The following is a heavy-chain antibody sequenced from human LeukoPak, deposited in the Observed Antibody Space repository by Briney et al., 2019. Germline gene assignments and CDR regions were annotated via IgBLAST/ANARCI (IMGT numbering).Heavy chain of an antibody. CDR3: ALDMVRGGPNWFGP. V-gene: IGHV1-18*01. J-gene: IGHJ5*02. D-gene: IGHD3-10*01. Sequence: GASVKVSCKASGYTLTSYVICWVRQAPGQGLEWMGWISAYNGNTDYAQKLQGRVTMTTDTSTRTAYMELRSLRSDDTAVYYCALDMVRGGPNWFGPWGQGTLVTVSS. CDR2: ISAYNGNT. CDR1: GYTLTSYV.